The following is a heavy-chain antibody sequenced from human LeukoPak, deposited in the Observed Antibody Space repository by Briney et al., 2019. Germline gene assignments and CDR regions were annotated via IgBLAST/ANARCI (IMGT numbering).Heavy chain of an antibody. CDR1: GGSISSYY. CDR2: IYYSGST. V-gene: IGHV4-59*01. CDR3: AIDGSSPPSHYYYYYMDV. J-gene: IGHJ6*03. Sequence: KTSETLSLTCTVSGGSISSYYWSWIRQPPGKGLEWIGYIYYSGSTNYNPSLKSRVTISVDTSKNQFSLKLSSVTAADTAVYYCAIDGSSPPSHYYYYYMDVWGKGTTVTVSS. D-gene: IGHD6-6*01.